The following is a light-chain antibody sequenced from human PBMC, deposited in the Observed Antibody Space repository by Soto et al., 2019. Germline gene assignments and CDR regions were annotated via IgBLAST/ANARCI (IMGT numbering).Light chain of an antibody. V-gene: IGKV4-1*01. CDR2: WAS. J-gene: IGKJ1*01. CDR3: QQYYNIPWT. Sequence: DIVMTQSPDSLAVSPGERATITCKSSQSVFYSSKSKNSVAWYQQKPGQPPKLLIYWASTRETGVPDRFNGSGSGTDFTLTISSLQAEDVAVYYCQQYYNIPWTFGQGTKVEVK. CDR1: QSVFYSSKSKNS.